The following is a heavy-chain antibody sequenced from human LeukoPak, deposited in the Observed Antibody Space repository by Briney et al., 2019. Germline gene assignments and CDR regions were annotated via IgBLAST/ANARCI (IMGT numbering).Heavy chain of an antibody. J-gene: IGHJ4*02. Sequence: GGSLRLSCAASGFTVSSTYMSWVRQAPGKGLEWVSLIYTGGNTYYADSVKGRFTLSRDNSKNTVYLQMNSLRVEDTAMYYCATISDLLFYFDSWGQGTLVSVSS. V-gene: IGHV3-66*01. CDR1: GFTVSSTY. CDR3: ATISDLLFYFDS. CDR2: IYTGGNT.